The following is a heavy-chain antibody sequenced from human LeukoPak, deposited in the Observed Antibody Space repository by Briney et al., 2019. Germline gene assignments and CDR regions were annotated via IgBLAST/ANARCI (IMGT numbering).Heavy chain of an antibody. CDR1: GFTFSSYA. V-gene: IGHV3-23*01. CDR2: ISGSGGST. Sequence: GGSLRLSCAASGFTFSSYAMSWVRQAPGKGLEWVSAISGSGGSTYYADSVKGRFTISRDNSKNTLYLQMNSLRAEDTAVYYCAKDPVSSTSPRWFDPWGQGALVTVSS. J-gene: IGHJ5*02. D-gene: IGHD2-2*01. CDR3: AKDPVSSTSPRWFDP.